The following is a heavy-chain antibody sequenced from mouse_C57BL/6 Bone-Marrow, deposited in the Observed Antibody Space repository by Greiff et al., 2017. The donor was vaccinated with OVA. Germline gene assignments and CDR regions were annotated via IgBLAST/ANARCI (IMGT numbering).Heavy chain of an antibody. CDR1: GYAFSSSW. Sequence: QVQLKQSGPELVKPGASVKISCKASGYAFSSSWMNWVKQRPGKGLEWIGRIYPGDGDTNYNGKFKGKATLTADKSSSTAYMQLSSLTSEDSAVYFCARHYSNYYQFLYYLDYWGKGTTLTVSS. CDR2: IYPGDGDT. J-gene: IGHJ2*01. D-gene: IGHD2-5*01. V-gene: IGHV1-82*01. CDR3: ARHYSNYYQFLYYLDY.